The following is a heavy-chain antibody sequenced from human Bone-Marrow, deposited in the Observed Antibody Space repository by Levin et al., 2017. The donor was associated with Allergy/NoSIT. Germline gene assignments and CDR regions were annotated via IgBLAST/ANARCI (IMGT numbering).Heavy chain of an antibody. CDR1: GFTFSRYS. CDR2: INSRSSAI. J-gene: IGHJ4*02. CDR3: ARDHSYYGSSAHGF. D-gene: IGHD3-22*01. V-gene: IGHV3-48*01. Sequence: GESLKISCAASGFTFSRYSMNWLRQAPGKGLEWVSFINSRSSAIHYADSVKGRFTISRENAKNTLYLEMNSLRVEDTAVYYCARDHSYYGSSAHGFWGQGTLVTVSS.